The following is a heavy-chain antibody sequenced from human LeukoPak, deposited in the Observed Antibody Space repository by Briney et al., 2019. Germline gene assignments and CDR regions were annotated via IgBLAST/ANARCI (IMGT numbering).Heavy chain of an antibody. CDR1: GGSFSGYY. CDR2: INHSGST. D-gene: IGHD2-2*01. V-gene: IGHV4-34*01. Sequence: PSETLSLTCAVYGGSFSGYYWSWIRQPPGKGLEWIGEINHSGSTNYNPPLKSRVTISVDTSKNQFSLKLSSVTAADTAVYYCARGRGRYCSSTSCYSGWFDPWGQGTLVTVSS. CDR3: ARGRGRYCSSTSCYSGWFDP. J-gene: IGHJ5*02.